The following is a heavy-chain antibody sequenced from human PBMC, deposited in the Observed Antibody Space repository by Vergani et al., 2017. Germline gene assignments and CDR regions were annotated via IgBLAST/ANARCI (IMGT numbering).Heavy chain of an antibody. CDR3: TTPTNWELRYYFDY. CDR2: IRPKTDGETT. CDR1: GFTFSSAW. D-gene: IGHD3-9*01. J-gene: IGHJ4*02. Sequence: EVQLLESGGNLIQPGGSLRLSCTTSGFTFSSAWMSWVRQAPGKGLEWVARIRPKTDGETTDYAAPVKGRFTISRDDSKNTLYLQMNSLKTEDTAVYYCTTPTNWELRYYFDYWCQGTMVTVSS. V-gene: IGHV3-15*01.